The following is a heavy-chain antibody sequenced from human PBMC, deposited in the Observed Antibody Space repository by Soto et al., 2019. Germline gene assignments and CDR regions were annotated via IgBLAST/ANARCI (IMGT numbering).Heavy chain of an antibody. CDR2: ISSSSSYI. CDR1: GFTFSSYS. CDR3: ARDDGTGDAFDI. J-gene: IGHJ3*02. Sequence: EVQLVESGGGLVKHGGSLRLSCAASGFTFSSYSMNWVRQAPGKGLEWVSSISSSSSYIYYADSVKGRFTISRDNAKNSLYLQMNSLRAEDTAVYYCARDDGTGDAFDICGQGTMVTVSS. D-gene: IGHD1-1*01. V-gene: IGHV3-21*01.